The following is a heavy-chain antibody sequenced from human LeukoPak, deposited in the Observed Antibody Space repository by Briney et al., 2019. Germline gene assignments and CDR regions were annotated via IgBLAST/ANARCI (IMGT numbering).Heavy chain of an antibody. V-gene: IGHV3-30*02. D-gene: IGHD3-22*01. Sequence: GGSLRLSCAASGFTFSSYGMHWVRQAPGKGLQWVAFIRYDGSNKYYADSGKGRFTISRDNSKNTLYLQTNSLRAEDTAVYYCARGHATYYSDSSGYYWGQGTLVTVSS. J-gene: IGHJ4*02. CDR3: ARGHATYYSDSSGYY. CDR1: GFTFSSYG. CDR2: IRYDGSNK.